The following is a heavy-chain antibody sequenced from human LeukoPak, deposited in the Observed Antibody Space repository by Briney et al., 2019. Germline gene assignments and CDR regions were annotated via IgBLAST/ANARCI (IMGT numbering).Heavy chain of an antibody. CDR2: IIPILGIA. J-gene: IGHJ3*02. CDR1: GGTFSSYA. CDR3: ARDIPGGGLRAFDI. D-gene: IGHD2-2*02. Sequence: SVKVSCKASGGTFSSYAISWVRQAPGQGLEWMGRIIPILGIANYAQRFQGRVTITADKSTSTACMELSSLRSEDTAVYYCARDIPGGGLRAFDIWGQGTMVTVSS. V-gene: IGHV1-69*04.